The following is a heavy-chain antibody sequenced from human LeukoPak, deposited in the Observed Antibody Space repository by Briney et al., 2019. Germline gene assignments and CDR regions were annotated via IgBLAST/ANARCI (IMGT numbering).Heavy chain of an antibody. D-gene: IGHD5-12*01. CDR1: GFTFSSYA. CDR2: ISGSGGST. CDR3: ARLAPSHRVDRQSYYFDY. V-gene: IGHV3-23*01. J-gene: IGHJ4*02. Sequence: PGGSLRLSCAASGFTFSSYAMSWVRQAPGKGLEWVSVISGSGGSTYYADSVKGRFTISRDNSKNTLYLQMNSLRAEDTAVYYCARLAPSHRVDRQSYYFDYWGQGTLVTVSS.